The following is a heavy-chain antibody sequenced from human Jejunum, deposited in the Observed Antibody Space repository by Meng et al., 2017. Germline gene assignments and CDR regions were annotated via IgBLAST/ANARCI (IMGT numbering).Heavy chain of an antibody. V-gene: IGHV3-53*01. J-gene: IGHJ4*02. D-gene: IGHD6-13*01. Sequence: EVQLLESGAGLVQSGGSLRLSCAASGFTVSSTYMSWVRQAPGKGLEWVSVLYAGGSTYYADSVKGRFTISRDNSKNTLFLQMNTLRAEDTAVYYCARGQQVDRGDYWGQGTLVTVSS. CDR3: ARGQQVDRGDY. CDR1: GFTVSSTY. CDR2: LYAGGST.